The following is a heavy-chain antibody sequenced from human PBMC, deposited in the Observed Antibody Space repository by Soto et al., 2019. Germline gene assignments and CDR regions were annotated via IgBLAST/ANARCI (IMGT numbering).Heavy chain of an antibody. D-gene: IGHD2-2*03. CDR2: IIPSFGTA. CDR1: GGTFSSYA. V-gene: IGHV1-69*01. CDR3: ARDLLDIVVVPAAPAHYYYGMDG. Sequence: QVQLVQSGAEVKKPGSSVKVSCKASGGTFSSYAISWVRQAPGQGLEWMGGIIPSFGTANYAQKFQGRVTLTADESTSTAYMELSSLRSEDTAVYYCARDLLDIVVVPAAPAHYYYGMDGWCHGTTVTVSS. J-gene: IGHJ6*02.